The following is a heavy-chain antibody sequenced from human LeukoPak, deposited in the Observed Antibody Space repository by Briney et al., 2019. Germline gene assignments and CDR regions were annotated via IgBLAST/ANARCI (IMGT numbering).Heavy chain of an antibody. CDR1: GYTFTGYY. CDR3: ATXPDYDYGDYLDY. D-gene: IGHD4-17*01. CDR2: INPNSGGT. V-gene: IGHV1-2*02. J-gene: IGHJ4*02. Sequence: ASVKVSCKASGYTFTGYYMHWVRQAPGQGLEWMGWINPNSGGTNYAQKFQGRVTMTRDTSISTAYMELSRLRSDDRAVYYCATXPDYDYGDYLDYWGQGTLVTVSS.